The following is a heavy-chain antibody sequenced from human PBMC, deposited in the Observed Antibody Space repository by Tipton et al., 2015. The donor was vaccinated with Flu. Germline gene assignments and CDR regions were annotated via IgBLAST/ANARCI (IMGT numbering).Heavy chain of an antibody. CDR3: VRSLSRANWFDP. D-gene: IGHD3-3*02. J-gene: IGHJ5*02. CDR1: GGSVSSSPYY. V-gene: IGHV4-39*07. CDR2: IDYSGNT. Sequence: TLSLTCTVSGGSVSSSPYYWGWVRQSPGKGLEWIGTIDYSGNTHYNPSLESRVSISVAKMQFSLSLSSVTAADTAVYYCVRSLSRANWFDPWGQGTLVTVSS.